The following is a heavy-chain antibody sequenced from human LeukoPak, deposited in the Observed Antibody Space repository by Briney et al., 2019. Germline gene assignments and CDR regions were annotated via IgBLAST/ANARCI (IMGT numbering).Heavy chain of an antibody. D-gene: IGHD6-19*01. Sequence: QTGGSLRLSYAASGFTFSSYGMHWVRQAPGKGLEWVAFIRYDGSNKYYADSVKGRFTISRDNSKNTLYLQMNSLRAEDTAVYYCAKDSSGWSETPDYWGQGTLVTVSS. CDR3: AKDSSGWSETPDY. J-gene: IGHJ4*02. CDR2: IRYDGSNK. V-gene: IGHV3-30*02. CDR1: GFTFSSYG.